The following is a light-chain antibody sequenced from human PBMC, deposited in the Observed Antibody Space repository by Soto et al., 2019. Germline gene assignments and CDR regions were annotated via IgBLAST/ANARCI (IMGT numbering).Light chain of an antibody. V-gene: IGLV2-8*01. CDR1: SSDVGGHNY. Sequence: QSVLTQSPSAPGSPGQSVTISCTGTSSDVGGHNYVSWYQHHPGKAPKLIIYEVSKRPSGVPDRFSGSKSGNTASLTVSGLQAEDEAVYYCSSYTTTSTVVFGGGTKVTVL. CDR2: EVS. CDR3: SSYTTTSTVV. J-gene: IGLJ3*02.